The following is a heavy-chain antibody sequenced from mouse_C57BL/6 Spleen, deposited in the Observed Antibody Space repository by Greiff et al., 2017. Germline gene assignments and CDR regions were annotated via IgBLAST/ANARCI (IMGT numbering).Heavy chain of an antibody. J-gene: IGHJ4*01. Sequence: VQLQQPGAELVKPGASVKLSCKASGSTFTSYWMQWVKQRPGQGLEWIGEIDPSDCDTNYTQKFKGKATLTVDTSSSTAYLQLSSLTSADTAVYYCAKFYYGRAMDYWGQGTSVTVSS. CDR1: GSTFTSYW. D-gene: IGHD1-1*01. CDR3: AKFYYGRAMDY. V-gene: IGHV1-50*01. CDR2: IDPSDCDT.